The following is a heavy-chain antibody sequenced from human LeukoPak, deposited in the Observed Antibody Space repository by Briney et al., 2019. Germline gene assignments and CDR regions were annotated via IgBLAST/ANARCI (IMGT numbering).Heavy chain of an antibody. D-gene: IGHD3-10*01. CDR1: GFTFSSYS. V-gene: IGHV3-48*01. J-gene: IGHJ6*03. Sequence: TGGSLRLSCAASGFTFSSYSMNWVRQAPGKGLEWVSYISSGSSTIYYADSVKGRFTISRDNAKNSLYLQMNSLRAEDTAVYYCAKNELLWFGELFVDYYYYYMDVWGKGTTVIVSS. CDR2: ISSGSSTI. CDR3: AKNELLWFGELFVDYYYYYMDV.